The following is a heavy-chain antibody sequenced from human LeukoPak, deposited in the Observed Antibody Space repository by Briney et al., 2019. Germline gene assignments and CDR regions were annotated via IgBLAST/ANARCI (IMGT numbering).Heavy chain of an antibody. CDR3: ARAGAVVDNWFDP. CDR2: ISGYNGKT. Sequence: GASVKVSCKASGYTFNTYGITWVRQAPGQGLEWMGWISGYNGKTKYAQKLQDRVTMTTDTSTTTAYTELRSLTSDDTAVYYCARAGAVVDNWFDPWGRGTLVTVSS. V-gene: IGHV1-18*01. J-gene: IGHJ5*02. CDR1: GYTFNTYG. D-gene: IGHD2-15*01.